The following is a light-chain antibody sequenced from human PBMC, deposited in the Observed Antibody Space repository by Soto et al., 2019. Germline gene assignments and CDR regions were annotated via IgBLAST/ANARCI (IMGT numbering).Light chain of an antibody. CDR3: QQYRNWPRT. V-gene: IGKV3-15*01. J-gene: IGKJ1*01. CDR2: GAS. Sequence: EIVLTQSPGTLSLSPGERATLSCRASQSVDINLAWYQQKPGQAPRLLIYGASTRATDMPGRFSGRGSGTEFTLTTSSLQSEDYAVYYCQQYRNWPRTFGQGTKVDIK. CDR1: QSVDIN.